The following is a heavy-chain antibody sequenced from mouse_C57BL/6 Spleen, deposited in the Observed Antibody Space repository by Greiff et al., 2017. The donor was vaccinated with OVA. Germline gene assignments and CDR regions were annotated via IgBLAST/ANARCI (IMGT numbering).Heavy chain of an antibody. CDR1: GYSITSGYD. Sequence: EVQLVESGPGMVKPSQSLSLTCTVTGYSITSGYDWHWIRHFPGNKLEWMGYISYSGSTNYNPSLKSRISITHDTSKNHFFLKLNSVTTEDTATYYCARDSSGYAMDYWGQGTSVTVSS. D-gene: IGHD3-2*02. CDR3: ARDSSGYAMDY. V-gene: IGHV3-1*01. J-gene: IGHJ4*01. CDR2: ISYSGST.